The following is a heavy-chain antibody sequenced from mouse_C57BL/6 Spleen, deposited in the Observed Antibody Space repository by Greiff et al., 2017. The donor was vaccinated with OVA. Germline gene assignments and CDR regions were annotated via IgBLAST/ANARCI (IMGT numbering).Heavy chain of an antibody. D-gene: IGHD2-4*01. V-gene: IGHV1-52*01. CDR1: GYTFTSYW. J-gene: IGHJ3*01. Sequence: VQLQQPGAELVRPGSSVKLSCKASGYTFTSYWMHWVTPRPIQGLEWIGNIDPSDSETHYNQKFKDKATLTVDKSSSTAYMQLSSLTSEDSAVYYCARRDDYDRFAYWGQGTLVTVSA. CDR3: ARRDDYDRFAY. CDR2: IDPSDSET.